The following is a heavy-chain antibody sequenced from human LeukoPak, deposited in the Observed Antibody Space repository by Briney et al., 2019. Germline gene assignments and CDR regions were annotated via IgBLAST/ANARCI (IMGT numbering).Heavy chain of an antibody. V-gene: IGHV1-46*01. CDR3: ARDPAYYYDSSGYYLGWFDP. CDR1: GYTFTSYY. J-gene: IGHJ5*02. Sequence: ASVKVSCKASGYTFTSYYMHWVPQAPGQGLEWMGIINPSGGSTSYAQKFQGRVTMTRDTSTSTVYMELSSLRSEDTAVYYCARDPAYYYDSSGYYLGWFDPWSQGTLVTVSS. CDR2: INPSGGST. D-gene: IGHD3-22*01.